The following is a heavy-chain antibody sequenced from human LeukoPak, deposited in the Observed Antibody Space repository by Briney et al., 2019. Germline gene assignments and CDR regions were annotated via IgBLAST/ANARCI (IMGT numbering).Heavy chain of an antibody. J-gene: IGHJ4*02. D-gene: IGHD3-22*01. CDR3: ARTRSSGCLCFVY. Sequence: GGSLRLSCAASGFTFSSYAMSWVRQAPGKGLEWVSYITNSGNSKSYADSVKGRFTISRDNTKNSLYLQMKGLRAEDTAVYYCARTRSSGCLCFVYWGQGVLVCVSS. CDR1: GFTFSSYA. CDR2: ITNSGNSK. V-gene: IGHV3-48*01.